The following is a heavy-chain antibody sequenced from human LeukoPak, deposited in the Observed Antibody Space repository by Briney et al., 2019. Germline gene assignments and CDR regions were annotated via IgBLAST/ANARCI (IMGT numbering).Heavy chain of an antibody. V-gene: IGHV4-59*11. CDR1: GGSINSHY. CDR3: ARSYYDFWSGFYSDF. CDR2: ISYSGST. J-gene: IGHJ4*02. D-gene: IGHD3-3*01. Sequence: PSETLSLTCTVSGGSINSHYWSWIRQPPGKGLQWIGFISYSGSTSYNPSLMSRVTISVDTSENQFSLKLNSVTAADTALYFCARSYYDFWSGFYSDFWGQGALVTVSS.